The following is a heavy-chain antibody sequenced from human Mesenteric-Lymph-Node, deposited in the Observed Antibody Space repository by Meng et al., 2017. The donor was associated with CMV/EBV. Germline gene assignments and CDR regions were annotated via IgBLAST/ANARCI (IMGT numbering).Heavy chain of an antibody. CDR1: GFTFHDYG. V-gene: IGHV3-7*01. J-gene: IGHJ6*02. CDR2: IKQDGSEK. Sequence: GGSLRLSCAASGFTFHDYGMTWVRQAPGKGLEWVANIKQDGSEKYYVDSVRGRFTISRDNAKNSLYLQMNSLRAEDTAVYYCARGWSNSLDVWGQGTTVTVSS. CDR3: ARGWSNSLDV. D-gene: IGHD2-15*01.